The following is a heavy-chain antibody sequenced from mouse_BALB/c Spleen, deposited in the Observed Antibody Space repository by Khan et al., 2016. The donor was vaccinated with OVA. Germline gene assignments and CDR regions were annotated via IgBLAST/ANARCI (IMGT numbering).Heavy chain of an antibody. D-gene: IGHD1-1*01. CDR1: GYSFTGYY. Sequence: QVKTGASVKISCKASGYSFTGYYMQWVKQSHGESREWIGYISSYNGAASYNQKFKGRATCTVDKSSSTAYMQCKSLTSAHSAVYYCARGFYYFVPSLYALDYLVLCTSVPVSS. J-gene: IGHJ4*01. CDR2: ISSYNGAA. V-gene: IGHV1S34*01. CDR3: ARGFYYFVPSLYALDY.